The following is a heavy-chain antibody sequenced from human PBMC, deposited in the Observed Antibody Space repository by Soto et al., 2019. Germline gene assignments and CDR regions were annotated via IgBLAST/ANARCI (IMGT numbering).Heavy chain of an antibody. V-gene: IGHV3-23*01. CDR2: ISGSGGST. CDR3: AKQGLYYDILTGYSAFDY. Sequence: GGSLRLSCAASGFTFSSYAMSWVRQAPGKGLEWVSAISGSGGSTYYADSVKSRFTISRDNSKNTLYLQMNSLRAEDTAVYYCAKQGLYYDILTGYSAFDYWGQGTLVTVS. J-gene: IGHJ4*02. D-gene: IGHD3-9*01. CDR1: GFTFSSYA.